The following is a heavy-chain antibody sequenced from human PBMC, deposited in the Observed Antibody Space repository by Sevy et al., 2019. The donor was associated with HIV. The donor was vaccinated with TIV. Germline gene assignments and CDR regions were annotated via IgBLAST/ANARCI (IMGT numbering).Heavy chain of an antibody. J-gene: IGHJ4*02. CDR1: GFAFSRYG. CDR2: IWHDGNYK. CDR3: ARDPLYYSHRDSYHLKYYFDY. V-gene: IGHV3-33*01. Sequence: GGSLRLSCGVSGFAFSRYGMHWVRQAPGKGLEWVAVIWHDGNYKYYADSVKGRFTISRDNSKNTLYLQMNSLRGDDSAVYFCARDPLYYSHRDSYHLKYYFDYWGQGTQVTVSS. D-gene: IGHD3-10*01.